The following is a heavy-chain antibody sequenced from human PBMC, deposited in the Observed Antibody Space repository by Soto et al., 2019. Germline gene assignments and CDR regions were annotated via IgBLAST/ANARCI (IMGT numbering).Heavy chain of an antibody. V-gene: IGHV3-23*01. J-gene: IGHJ6*02. CDR3: AKVSLGATTITDYYYYGLDV. CDR2: ITDSGGDA. D-gene: IGHD1-26*01. Sequence: EVQLLESGGDLVQPGGSLRLSCVASGITFGSRAMSWVRQAPGEGLEWVSTITDSGGDAKYADSVRGRFAISRDNSKDTLYLQMNSLRAEDTAVYYCAKVSLGATTITDYYYYGLDVWGQGTTVTVSS. CDR1: GITFGSRA.